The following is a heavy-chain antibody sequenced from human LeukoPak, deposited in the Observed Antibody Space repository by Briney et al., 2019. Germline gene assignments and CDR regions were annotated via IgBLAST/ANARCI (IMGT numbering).Heavy chain of an antibody. Sequence: GGSLRLSCAASGFTFSSYGMHWVRQAPGKGLEWVAFIRYDGSNKYYADSVKGRFTISRDNSKNTLYLRMNSLRAEDTAVYYCAKDPYYYDSSGRYYFDYWGQGTLVTVSS. CDR3: AKDPYYYDSSGRYYFDY. J-gene: IGHJ4*02. CDR1: GFTFSSYG. CDR2: IRYDGSNK. D-gene: IGHD3-22*01. V-gene: IGHV3-30*02.